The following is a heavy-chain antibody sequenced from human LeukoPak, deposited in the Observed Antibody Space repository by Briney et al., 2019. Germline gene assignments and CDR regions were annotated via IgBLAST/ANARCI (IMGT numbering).Heavy chain of an antibody. CDR3: ARELRYSSSWYSRKAFDI. V-gene: IGHV4-34*01. Sequence: SETLSLTCAVYGGSFSGYYWSWIRQPPGKWLEWIGEIDHSGSTNYNPSLKSRVTISVDTSKNQFSLKLSSVTAADTAVYYCARELRYSSSWYSRKAFDIWGQGTMVTVSS. J-gene: IGHJ3*02. CDR1: GGSFSGYY. CDR2: IDHSGST. D-gene: IGHD6-13*01.